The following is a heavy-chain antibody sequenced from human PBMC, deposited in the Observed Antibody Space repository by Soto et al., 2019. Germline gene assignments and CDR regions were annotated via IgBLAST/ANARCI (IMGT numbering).Heavy chain of an antibody. CDR1: GGSISSGGYY. CDR2: IYDSGST. J-gene: IGHJ4*02. D-gene: IGHD3-3*01. Sequence: QVQLQESGPGLVKPSQTLSLTCTVSGGSISSGGYYWSWIRQHPGKGLEWIGYIYDSGSTYYNPSLKSRVTISVDTSKNQFSLKLSSVTAADTAVYYCARGAGALPGFWRGYYSFDSWGQGTLVTVSS. V-gene: IGHV4-31*03. CDR3: ARGAGALPGFWRGYYSFDS.